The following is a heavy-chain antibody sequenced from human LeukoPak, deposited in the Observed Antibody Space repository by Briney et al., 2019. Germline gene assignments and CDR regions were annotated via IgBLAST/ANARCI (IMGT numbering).Heavy chain of an antibody. CDR3: ARGQPDFWSATDGENWFDP. J-gene: IGHJ5*02. Sequence: ASVKVSCKASGYTFTGFYMHWVRQAPGQGLEWMGWINPNSGDTNYVQKFQGRVTMTRDTSISTAYMELSRLRSDDTAVYYCARGQPDFWSATDGENWFDPWGQGTLVTVSS. D-gene: IGHD3-3*01. V-gene: IGHV1-2*02. CDR1: GYTFTGFY. CDR2: INPNSGDT.